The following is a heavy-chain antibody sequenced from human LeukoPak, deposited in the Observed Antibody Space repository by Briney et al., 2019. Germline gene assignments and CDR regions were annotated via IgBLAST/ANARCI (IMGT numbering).Heavy chain of an antibody. J-gene: IGHJ4*02. Sequence: ASVTVSCKASVYTFTDYYMHWVRQAPGQGLEWTGWINPNSGGTNYAQKFQGRVTMTRDTSISTAYMELSRLRSDDTAVYYCARDKGGAVAGVFDYWGQGTLVTVSS. CDR1: VYTFTDYY. CDR2: INPNSGGT. D-gene: IGHD6-19*01. V-gene: IGHV1-2*02. CDR3: ARDKGGAVAGVFDY.